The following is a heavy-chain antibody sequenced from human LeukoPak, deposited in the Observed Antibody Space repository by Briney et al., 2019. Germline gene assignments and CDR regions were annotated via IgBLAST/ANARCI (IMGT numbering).Heavy chain of an antibody. Sequence: GGSLRLSCAASGFTFNNFAMSWVRQAPGKGLDWVSGLSGSGSSTFYADSVKGRFTISRDNSKNTVYLQMNSLRAEDTAVYYCAKTTIGYSSGRYPGWPADYWGQGTLVTVSS. J-gene: IGHJ4*02. CDR3: AKTTIGYSSGRYPGWPADY. D-gene: IGHD6-19*01. CDR2: LSGSGSST. CDR1: GFTFNNFA. V-gene: IGHV3-23*01.